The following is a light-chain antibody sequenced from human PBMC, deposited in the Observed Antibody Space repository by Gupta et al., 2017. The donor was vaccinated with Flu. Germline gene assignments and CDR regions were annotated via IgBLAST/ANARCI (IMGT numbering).Light chain of an antibody. CDR1: QSVSRY. CDR3: QQDYSSPRT. V-gene: IGKV3-20*01. Sequence: PGTLSLSPGERATLSCRASQSVSRYINWYQQRPGQAPGLLIYGSSSRATGTPDRFSGSGSGTDFTLTISSLEPEDFAVYYCQQDYSSPRTFGEGTKVEIK. J-gene: IGKJ4*02. CDR2: GSS.